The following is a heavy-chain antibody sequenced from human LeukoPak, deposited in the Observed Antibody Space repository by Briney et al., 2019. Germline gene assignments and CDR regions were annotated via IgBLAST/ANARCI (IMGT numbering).Heavy chain of an antibody. CDR2: MNPNSGNT. Sequence: WASVKVSCKPSGYTFTSYDINWVRQATGQGLEWMGWMNPNSGNTGYAQKFQGRVTMTRNTSISTAYMELSSLRSEDTAVYYCARQYYDFWSGYRHSINYYYYGMDVWGQGATVTVSS. CDR1: GYTFTSYD. D-gene: IGHD3-3*01. CDR3: ARQYYDFWSGYRHSINYYYYGMDV. J-gene: IGHJ6*02. V-gene: IGHV1-8*01.